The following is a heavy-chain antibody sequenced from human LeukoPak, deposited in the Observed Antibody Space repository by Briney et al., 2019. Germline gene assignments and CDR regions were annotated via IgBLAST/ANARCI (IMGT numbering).Heavy chain of an antibody. CDR2: IYYNGST. Sequence: PSETLSLTCTVSGGSISPYYWSWIRQSPGKGLDWIGNIYYNGSTNYNPSLKSRVTISLDTSKNQFSLKLSSVTSADTAVYYCAKHYMGSSYNRALDYWGQGTLVTVSS. V-gene: IGHV4-59*01. J-gene: IGHJ4*02. D-gene: IGHD3-10*01. CDR1: GGSISPYY. CDR3: AKHYMGSSYNRALDY.